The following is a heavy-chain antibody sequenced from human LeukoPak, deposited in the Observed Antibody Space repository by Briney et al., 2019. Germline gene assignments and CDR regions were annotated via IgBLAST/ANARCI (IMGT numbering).Heavy chain of an antibody. CDR3: ARGPNSNWSGLDF. CDR1: GFSFSGHW. V-gene: IGHV3-74*01. Sequence: GGSLRLSCTASGFSFSGHWMHWARQLPGKGLGWVSRISPTGSTTSYADSVKGRFTVSRDNAKNTLYLQVNNLRAEDTAVYYCARGPNSNWSGLDFWGQGTLLTVSS. J-gene: IGHJ4*02. D-gene: IGHD6-6*01. CDR2: ISPTGSTT.